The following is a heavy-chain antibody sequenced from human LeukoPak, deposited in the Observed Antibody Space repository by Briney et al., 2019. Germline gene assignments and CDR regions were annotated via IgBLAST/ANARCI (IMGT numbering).Heavy chain of an antibody. V-gene: IGHV4-61*01. J-gene: IGHJ4*02. CDR1: GYSISSGYY. CDR3: ARQTYGGEDDY. D-gene: IGHD3-10*01. Sequence: PSETLSLTCTVSGYSISSGYYWGWIRQPPGKGLEWIGYIYYSGRTNYNPSLKSRVTISVDTSKTQFSLKLSSVTAADTAVYYCARQTYGGEDDYWGQGTLVTVSS. CDR2: IYYSGRT.